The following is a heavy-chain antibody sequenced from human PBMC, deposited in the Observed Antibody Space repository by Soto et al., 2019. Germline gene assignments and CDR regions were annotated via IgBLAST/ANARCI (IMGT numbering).Heavy chain of an antibody. CDR3: AADRLYSSLFTFDP. CDR1: GYTFTSYG. Sequence: ASVKVSCKASGYTFTSYGISWVRQAPGQGLEWMGWISAYSGNTNYAQKFQERVTITRDMSTSTAYMELSSLRSEDTAVYYCAADRLYSSLFTFDPWGQGTLVTVSS. J-gene: IGHJ5*02. V-gene: IGHV1-18*04. D-gene: IGHD6-13*01. CDR2: ISAYSGNT.